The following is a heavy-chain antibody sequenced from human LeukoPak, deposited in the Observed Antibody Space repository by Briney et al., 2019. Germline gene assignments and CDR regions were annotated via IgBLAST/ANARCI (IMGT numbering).Heavy chain of an antibody. CDR2: IDGGGVNT. J-gene: IGHJ4*02. CDR3: TKRSARPKPFDC. V-gene: IGHV3-23*01. Sequence: GGSLRLSCAGSGFTFSNYGMSWVRQAPGKGLEWVSAIDGGGVNTLYADSVKGRFTISRDNSKNTVYLQMNSLSAEDTAIYYCTKRSARPKPFDCWGQGTLVTVSS. CDR1: GFTFSNYG. D-gene: IGHD6-25*01.